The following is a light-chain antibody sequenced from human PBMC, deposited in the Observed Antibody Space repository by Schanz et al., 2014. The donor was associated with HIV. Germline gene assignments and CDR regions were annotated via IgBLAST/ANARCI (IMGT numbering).Light chain of an antibody. J-gene: IGLJ2*01. CDR1: SSDVGHYDY. CDR2: EVS. CDR3: CSYAGTSTFVV. V-gene: IGLV2-8*01. Sequence: QSALTQPPSASGSRGQSVTISCTGTSSDVGHYDYVSWYQQHPGKAPKLMIYEVSKRPSGVPDRFSGSKSGTSASLAISGLQSEDEADYYCCSYAGTSTFVVFGGGTKLTVL.